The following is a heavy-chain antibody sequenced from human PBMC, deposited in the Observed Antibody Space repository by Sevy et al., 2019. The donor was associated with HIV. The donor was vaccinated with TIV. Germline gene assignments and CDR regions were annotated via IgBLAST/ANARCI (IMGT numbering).Heavy chain of an antibody. V-gene: IGHV3-23*01. CDR3: AKDIRVALVVPSPGYGMDV. CDR1: GFNFINYG. J-gene: IGHJ6*02. CDR2: ISGSGDTP. D-gene: IGHD2-15*01. Sequence: GWSLRLSCAASGFNFINYGMSWVRQAPGKGLEWVSVISGSGDTPNYADSVKGRFVISRDNSKNTMYLQLNSLRAEDTAVYYCAKDIRVALVVPSPGYGMDVWGHGTSVTVSS.